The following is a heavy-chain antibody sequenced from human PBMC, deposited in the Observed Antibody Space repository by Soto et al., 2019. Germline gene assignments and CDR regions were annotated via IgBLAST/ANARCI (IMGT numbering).Heavy chain of an antibody. Sequence: LRLSCAASGFTFSSYGMHWVRQAPGKGLEWVAVIWYDGSNKYYADSVKGRFTISRDNSKNSLYLQMNSLRAEDTAVYYCARVPSSEGPYYGMDVWGQGTTVTVSS. CDR3: ARVPSSEGPYYGMDV. CDR2: IWYDGSNK. J-gene: IGHJ6*02. D-gene: IGHD6-6*01. CDR1: GFTFSSYG. V-gene: IGHV3-33*01.